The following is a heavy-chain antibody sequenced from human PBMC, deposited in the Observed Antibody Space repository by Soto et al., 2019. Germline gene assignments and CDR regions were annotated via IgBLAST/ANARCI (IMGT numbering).Heavy chain of an antibody. Sequence: PXASLRLSCAASGFTFSSYAMSWVRQAPGKGLEWVSAISGSGGSTYYADSVKGRFTISRDNSKNTLYLQMNSLRAEDTAVYYCAKDSGEYSSGWYGPWGQGTLVTVSS. CDR3: AKDSGEYSSGWYGP. D-gene: IGHD6-19*01. V-gene: IGHV3-23*01. J-gene: IGHJ5*02. CDR1: GFTFSSYA. CDR2: ISGSGGST.